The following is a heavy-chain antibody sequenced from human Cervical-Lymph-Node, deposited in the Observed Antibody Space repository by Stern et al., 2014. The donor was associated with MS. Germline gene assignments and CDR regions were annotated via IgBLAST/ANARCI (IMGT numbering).Heavy chain of an antibody. CDR1: GYTFTSHG. J-gene: IGHJ4*02. Sequence: QMQLVQSGTEVKKPGASVKVSCKTSGYTFTSHGISWVRQVPGQGLEWMGWITTNNGNTDYAQKVQDRVTLTTDTSTNIAYMELRSLRSDDTAVYYCARSSSWYFDYWGQGTLVAVSS. D-gene: IGHD6-13*01. CDR2: ITTNNGNT. V-gene: IGHV1-18*01. CDR3: ARSSSWYFDY.